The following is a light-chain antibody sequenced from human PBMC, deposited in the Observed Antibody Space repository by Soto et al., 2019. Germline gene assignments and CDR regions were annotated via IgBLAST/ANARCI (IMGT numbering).Light chain of an antibody. Sequence: QSALTQPASVSGSPGQSITISCTGTSSDVGGYNYVSWYQQHPGKAPKLMIYDVSNRPSGVSNRFSGSKSGNTASLTISGLQAEDEAAYYCGSYTSSSTYVVFGGGTKLTVL. CDR2: DVS. V-gene: IGLV2-14*01. CDR1: SSDVGGYNY. CDR3: GSYTSSSTYVV. J-gene: IGLJ2*01.